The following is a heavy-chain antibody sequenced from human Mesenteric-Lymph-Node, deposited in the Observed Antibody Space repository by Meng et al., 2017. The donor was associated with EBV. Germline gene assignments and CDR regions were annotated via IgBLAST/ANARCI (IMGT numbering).Heavy chain of an antibody. D-gene: IGHD1-26*01. CDR3: SMWDISRLRDY. V-gene: IGHV4-34*02. CDR2: INHSGST. Sequence: VQPQQGEAGLLKSSESLSLTCAVYGEYFKCYFWGWIRQPPGKGLEWIGEINHSGSTKYNPSLKSRVTISADTSKSQFSLKVTSVTAADTAVYYCSMWDISRLRDYWDQGNLVTVSS. J-gene: IGHJ4*02. CDR1: GEYFKCYF.